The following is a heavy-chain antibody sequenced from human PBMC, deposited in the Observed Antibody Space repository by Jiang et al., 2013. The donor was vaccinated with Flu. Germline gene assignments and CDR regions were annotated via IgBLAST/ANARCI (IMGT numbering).Heavy chain of an antibody. CDR3: ARFSSPGIHYYYYYGMDV. J-gene: IGHJ6*02. Sequence: SRVTISVDTSKNQFSLKLSSVTAADTAVYYCARFSSPGIHYYYYYGMDVWGQGTTVTVSS. V-gene: IGHV4-34*01. D-gene: IGHD1-14*01.